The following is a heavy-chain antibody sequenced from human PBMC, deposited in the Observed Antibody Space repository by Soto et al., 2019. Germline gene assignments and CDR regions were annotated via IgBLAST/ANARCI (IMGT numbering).Heavy chain of an antibody. CDR3: AKEVGVAPTAIYSF. D-gene: IGHD2-2*01. CDR2: IGGSGDTT. V-gene: IGHV3-23*01. CDR1: GFTFSNYA. J-gene: IGHJ4*02. Sequence: GGSLRLSCAASGFTFSNYAMSWVRQAPGKGLEWLSTIGGSGDTTYYADSVKGRFTISRDNSKNTLYLQMNSLRAEDTAAYLCAKEVGVAPTAIYSFWGQGILVTVSS.